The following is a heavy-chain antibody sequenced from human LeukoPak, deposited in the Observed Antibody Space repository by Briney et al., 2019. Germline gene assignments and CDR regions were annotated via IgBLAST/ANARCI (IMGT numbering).Heavy chain of an antibody. CDR2: IYHSGST. D-gene: IGHD3-10*01. CDR3: ARDLGSGYFDY. V-gene: IGHV4-30-2*01. CDR1: GGSISSGGYS. J-gene: IGHJ4*02. Sequence: TLSLTCAVSGGSISSGGYSWSWIRQPPGKGLEWIGYIYHSGSTYYNPSLKSRVTISVDKSKNQFSLKLSSVTAADTAVYYCARDLGSGYFDYWGQGTLVTVSS.